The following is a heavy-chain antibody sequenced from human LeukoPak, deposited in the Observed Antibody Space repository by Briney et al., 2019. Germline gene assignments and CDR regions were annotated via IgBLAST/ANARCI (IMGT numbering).Heavy chain of an antibody. J-gene: IGHJ4*02. D-gene: IGHD3-10*01. Sequence: GGSLRLSCAASGFTFGDFSMNWVRQTPGRGLEWVGFIRSKTYGATTQYAASVEGRFTISGDDSKSIVYLQMNSLRSEDTALYFFIGAPNYYVSGSFFFWGKGALVTVSS. V-gene: IGHV3-49*04. CDR3: IGAPNYYVSGSFFF. CDR1: GFTFGDFS. CDR2: IRSKTYGATT.